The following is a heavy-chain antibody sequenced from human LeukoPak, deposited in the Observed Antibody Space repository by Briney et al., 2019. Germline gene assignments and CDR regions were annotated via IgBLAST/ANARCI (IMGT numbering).Heavy chain of an antibody. CDR1: GGSFSGYY. J-gene: IGHJ4*02. Sequence: SETLSLTCAVYGGSFSGYYWSWIRQPPGKGLEWIGEINHSGSTNYNPSLKSRVTISVDTSKNQFSLKLSSVTAADTAVYYCARLSWIQLWSIDYWGQGTLVTVSS. CDR3: ARLSWIQLWSIDY. D-gene: IGHD5-18*01. V-gene: IGHV4-34*01. CDR2: INHSGST.